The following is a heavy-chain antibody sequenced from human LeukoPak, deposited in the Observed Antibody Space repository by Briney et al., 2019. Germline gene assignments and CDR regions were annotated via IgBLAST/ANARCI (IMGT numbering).Heavy chain of an antibody. CDR3: ARDHIVGATFYYYYGMDV. Sequence: GGSLRLSCAASGFTVSSNYMSWVRQAPGKGLEWVSVIYSGGSTYYADSVKGRFTISRDNSKNTLYLQMNSLRAEDTAVYYCARDHIVGATFYYYYGMDVWGQGTAVTVSS. V-gene: IGHV3-66*01. CDR2: IYSGGST. J-gene: IGHJ6*02. D-gene: IGHD1-26*01. CDR1: GFTVSSNY.